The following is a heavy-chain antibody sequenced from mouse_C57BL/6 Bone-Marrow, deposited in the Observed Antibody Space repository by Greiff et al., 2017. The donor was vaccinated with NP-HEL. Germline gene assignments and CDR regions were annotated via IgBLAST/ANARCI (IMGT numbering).Heavy chain of an antibody. CDR1: GYTFTDYY. V-gene: IGHV1-76*01. Sequence: QVQLKESGAELVRPGASVKLSCKASGYTFTDYYINWVKQRPGQGLEWIARIYPGSGNTYYNEKFKGKATLTAEKSSSTAYMQLSSLTSEDSAVYFCARGEPYYYGYYFDYWGQGTTLTVSS. CDR2: IYPGSGNT. CDR3: ARGEPYYYGYYFDY. J-gene: IGHJ2*01. D-gene: IGHD1-1*01.